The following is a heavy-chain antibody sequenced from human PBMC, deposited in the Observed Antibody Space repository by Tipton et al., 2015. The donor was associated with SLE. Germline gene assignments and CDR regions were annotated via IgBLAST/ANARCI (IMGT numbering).Heavy chain of an antibody. D-gene: IGHD4-23*01. V-gene: IGHV3-30*02. CDR2: IRYDGRNK. CDR1: GFTFISYG. J-gene: IGHJ6*02. Sequence: SLRLSCAASGFTFISYGMHWVRLAPGKGLGWVAFIRYDGRNKYYADSVKGRFTISRDTSKNTLYLQMNSLRAEDTAVYYCAKERGLTVGSYYGMDVWGQGTTVTVFS. CDR3: AKERGLTVGSYYGMDV.